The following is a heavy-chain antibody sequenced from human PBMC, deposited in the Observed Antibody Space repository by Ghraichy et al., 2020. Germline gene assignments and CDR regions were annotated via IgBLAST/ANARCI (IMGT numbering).Heavy chain of an antibody. J-gene: IGHJ4*02. D-gene: IGHD3-9*01. CDR1: GFTFSSYA. CDR3: ATNDILTGYYKGLDY. CDR2: ISGSGGST. V-gene: IGHV3-23*01. Sequence: GGSLRLSCAASGFTFSSYAMSWVRQAPGKGLEWVSAISGSGGSTYYADSVKGRFTISRDNSKNTLYLQMNSLRAEDTAVYYCATNDILTGYYKGLDYWGQGTLVTVSS.